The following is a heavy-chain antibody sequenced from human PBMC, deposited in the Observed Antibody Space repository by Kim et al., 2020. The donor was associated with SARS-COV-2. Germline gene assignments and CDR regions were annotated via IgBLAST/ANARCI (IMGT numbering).Heavy chain of an antibody. CDR3: ARAQTYYDFWSGYYTSDYFDY. D-gene: IGHD3-3*01. V-gene: IGHV4-34*01. CDR1: GGSFSGYY. J-gene: IGHJ4*02. CDR2: INHSGST. Sequence: SETLSLTCAVYGGSFSGYYWSWIRQPPGKGLEWIGEINHSGSTNYNPSLKSRVTISVDTSKNQFSLKLSSVTAADTAVYYCARAQTYYDFWSGYYTSDYFDYWGQGTLVTVSS.